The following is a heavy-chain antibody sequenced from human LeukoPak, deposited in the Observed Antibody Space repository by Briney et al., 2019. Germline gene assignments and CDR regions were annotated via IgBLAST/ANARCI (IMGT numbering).Heavy chain of an antibody. CDR3: ARVGCSGGRCPGYWMDV. V-gene: IGHV3-21*01. J-gene: IGHJ6*02. CDR2: ISSSSTCI. D-gene: IGHD2-15*01. Sequence: GGSLRLSCAASGFTFSSYSMNWVRQAPGKGLEWVSSISSSSTCIYYADSVKGRFSISRDNAKSSLYLQMNSLRVEDTAVYYCARVGCSGGRCPGYWMDVWGQGTTVTVSS. CDR1: GFTFSSYS.